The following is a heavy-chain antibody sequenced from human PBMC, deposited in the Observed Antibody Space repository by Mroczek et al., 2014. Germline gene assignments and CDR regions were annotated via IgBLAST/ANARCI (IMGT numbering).Heavy chain of an antibody. CDR2: IYTSGST. Sequence: QVQLQQWGPGLVKPSETLSLTCTVSGGSISSYYWSWIRQPAGKGLEWIGRIYTSGSTNYNPSRQESSHHISRHVQDQFSLKLSSVTAADTAVYYCARGMDSSGYYRTPEYFQHWGQGTLVTVSS. D-gene: IGHD3-22*01. J-gene: IGHJ1*01. CDR1: GGSISSYY. CDR3: ARGMDSSGYYRTPEYFQH. V-gene: IGHV4-4*07.